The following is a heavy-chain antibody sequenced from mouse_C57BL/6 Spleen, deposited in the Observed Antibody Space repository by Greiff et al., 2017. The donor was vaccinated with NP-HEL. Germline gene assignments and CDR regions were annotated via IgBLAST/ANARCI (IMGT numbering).Heavy chain of an antibody. D-gene: IGHD4-1*01. J-gene: IGHJ3*01. V-gene: IGHV1-19*01. CDR2: INPYNGGT. CDR3: AKTGTGAWFAY. CDR1: GYTFTDYY. Sequence: EVQLQQSGPVLVKPGASVKMSCKASGYTFTDYYMNWVKQSPGKSLEWIGVINPYNGGTSYNQKFKGKATLTVDKSSSTAYMELNSLTSEDCAVYYCAKTGTGAWFAYWGQGTLVTVSA.